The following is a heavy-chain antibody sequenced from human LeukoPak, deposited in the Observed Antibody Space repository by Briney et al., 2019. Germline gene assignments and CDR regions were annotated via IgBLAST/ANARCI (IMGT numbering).Heavy chain of an antibody. CDR1: GYTFTSYG. Sequence: ASVKVSCKASGYTFTSYGISWVRQAPGQGLEWMGWISAYNGNTNYAQKHQGRVTMTTDTSTSTAYMELRSLRSDDTAVYYCARTYLRVMVAAPQYYFDYWGQGTLVTVSS. J-gene: IGHJ4*02. CDR2: ISAYNGNT. V-gene: IGHV1-18*01. CDR3: ARTYLRVMVAAPQYYFDY. D-gene: IGHD2-15*01.